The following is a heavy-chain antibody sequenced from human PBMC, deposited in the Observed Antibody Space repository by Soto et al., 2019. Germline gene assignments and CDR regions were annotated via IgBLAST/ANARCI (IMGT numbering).Heavy chain of an antibody. Sequence: QVQLVQSGAEVKKPGSSVKVSCKASGGTFSSYTISWVRQAPGQGLEWMGRIIPILGIANYAQKFQGRVTITADKSTSTACMELSSLRSEDTAVYYCAKDYGGKDGDYWGQGTLVTVSS. J-gene: IGHJ4*02. D-gene: IGHD4-17*01. CDR3: AKDYGGKDGDY. CDR2: IIPILGIA. V-gene: IGHV1-69*08. CDR1: GGTFSSYT.